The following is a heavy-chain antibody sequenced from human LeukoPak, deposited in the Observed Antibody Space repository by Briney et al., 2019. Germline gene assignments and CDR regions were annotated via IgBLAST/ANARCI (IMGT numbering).Heavy chain of an antibody. CDR1: GFTFSSYS. CDR2: ISSSSSYI. CDR3: ARGVLYYDILTGYLDYYMDV. V-gene: IGHV3-21*01. D-gene: IGHD3-9*01. Sequence: GGSLRLSCAASGFTFSSYSMNWVRQAPGKGLEWVSSISSSSSYIYYADSVKGRFTISRDNAKNSLYLQMNSLRAEDTAVYYCARGVLYYDILTGYLDYYMDVRGKGTTVTISS. J-gene: IGHJ6*03.